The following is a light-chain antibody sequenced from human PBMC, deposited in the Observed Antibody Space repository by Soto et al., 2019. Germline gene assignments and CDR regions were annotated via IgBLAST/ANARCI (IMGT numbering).Light chain of an antibody. CDR3: DAYAGSSYVL. CDR2: AVS. CDR1: SSDVGGYNY. J-gene: IGLJ2*01. V-gene: IGLV2-8*01. Sequence: QSALTQPPSASGSPGQSVTISCTGTSSDVGGYNYVSWYQQHPGIAPKLIIYAVSKRPSGVPDRFSASKTSNTVSLTVSGVQAEDEAECYCDAYAGSSYVLFGGGTKLTVL.